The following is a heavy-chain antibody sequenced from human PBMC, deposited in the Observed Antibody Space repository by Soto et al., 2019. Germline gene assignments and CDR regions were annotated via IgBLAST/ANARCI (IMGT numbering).Heavy chain of an antibody. V-gene: IGHV3-23*01. CDR2: ISGNGKST. CDR3: AKEAGGGTAMVTSYFDY. J-gene: IGHJ4*02. D-gene: IGHD5-18*01. CDR1: GITFSNYA. Sequence: EVQLLESGGGLVQPGGSLRLSCAVSGITFSNYALSWVRQAPGKGLEWVSAISGNGKSTYYADSVKGRFPISRDTSKSTLYLHMTSLRADDTAKYYCAKEAGGGTAMVTSYFDYWGQGTLVTVSS.